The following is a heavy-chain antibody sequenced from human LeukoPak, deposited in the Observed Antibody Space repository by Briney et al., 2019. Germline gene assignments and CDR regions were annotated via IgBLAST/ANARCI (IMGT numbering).Heavy chain of an antibody. Sequence: SSETLSLTCTVSGDSISSHKWWWCWVRQPPGKGLEWIGEISHSGSTSYNPSLKSRVTIAADMSKNQFSLRLTSVTAADTAVYYCARGANYNWDSWGQGTLVTVSS. CDR1: GDSISSHKW. J-gene: IGHJ4*02. CDR2: ISHSGST. V-gene: IGHV4-4*02. CDR3: ARGANYNWDS. D-gene: IGHD1-20*01.